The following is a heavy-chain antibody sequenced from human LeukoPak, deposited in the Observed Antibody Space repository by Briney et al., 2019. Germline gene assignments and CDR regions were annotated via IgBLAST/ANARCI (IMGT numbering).Heavy chain of an antibody. Sequence: NASETLSLTCAVYGGSFSGYYWSWIRQPPGKGLEWIGEINHSGSTNYNPSLKSRVTISVDTSKNQFSLKMSSVTAADTAVYFCARGGPPGYYYDYYMDVWGKGTTVTISS. CDR3: ARGGPPGYYYDYYMDV. J-gene: IGHJ6*03. CDR2: INHSGST. CDR1: GGSFSGYY. V-gene: IGHV4-34*01.